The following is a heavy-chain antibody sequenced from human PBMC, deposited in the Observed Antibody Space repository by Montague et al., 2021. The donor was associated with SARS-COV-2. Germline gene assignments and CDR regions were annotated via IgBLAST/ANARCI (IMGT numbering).Heavy chain of an antibody. V-gene: IGHV4-61*02. CDR1: GDSITPYGDSIGGYF. CDR2: IYATGNF. J-gene: IGHJ5*02. D-gene: IGHD2/OR15-2a*01. CDR3: ARDAYYVGPGRENGGAFDT. Sequence: SETLSLTCSVSGDSITPYGDSIGGYFWSWIRQPAGKGLEWIGRIYATGNFDYNPSLNSRVSMSMYTSKQEFSMRLISVTAADTAVYYCARDAYYVGPGRENGGAFDTWGQGILVTVSS.